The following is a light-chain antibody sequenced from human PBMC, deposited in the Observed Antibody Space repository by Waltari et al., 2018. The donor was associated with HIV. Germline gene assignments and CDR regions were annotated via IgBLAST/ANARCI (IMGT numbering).Light chain of an antibody. Sequence: EVVLTQSPATLSVSPGESTPRSCRASESVNSHLAWYQHKPGQAPRLLIYGASTRATGVPARFSGSGSGTEFTLTISSLQSEDFAIYYCQQYNHWPPYTFGQGTKLEIK. CDR3: QQYNHWPPYT. CDR2: GAS. CDR1: ESVNSH. J-gene: IGKJ2*01. V-gene: IGKV3-15*01.